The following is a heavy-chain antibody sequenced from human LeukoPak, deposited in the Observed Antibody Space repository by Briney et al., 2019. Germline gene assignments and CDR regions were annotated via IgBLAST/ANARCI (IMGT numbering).Heavy chain of an antibody. Sequence: GGSLRLSCAASGSTFSSYAMHWVRQAPGKGLEWVAVISYDGSNKYYADSVKGRFTISRDNSKNTLYLQMNSLRAEDTAVYYCAKVVSSSWYRTLPYFDYWGQGTLVTVSS. CDR3: AKVVSSSWYRTLPYFDY. J-gene: IGHJ4*02. CDR1: GSTFSSYA. CDR2: ISYDGSNK. D-gene: IGHD6-13*01. V-gene: IGHV3-30-3*01.